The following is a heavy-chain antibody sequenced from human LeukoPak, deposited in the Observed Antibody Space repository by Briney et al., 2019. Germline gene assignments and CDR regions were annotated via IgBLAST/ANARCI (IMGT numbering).Heavy chain of an antibody. CDR3: ITDPPEYPAY. Sequence: GGSLRLSCAASEFTFSNAWMSWVRQAPGKGLEWVGRIKSKVDGGTTDYEAPVKGRFTISRDDSKNTLYLQMNSLKIEDTAVYYCITDPPEYPAYWGQGTLVTVSS. D-gene: IGHD2-2*01. V-gene: IGHV3-15*01. CDR1: EFTFSNAW. CDR2: IKSKVDGGTT. J-gene: IGHJ4*02.